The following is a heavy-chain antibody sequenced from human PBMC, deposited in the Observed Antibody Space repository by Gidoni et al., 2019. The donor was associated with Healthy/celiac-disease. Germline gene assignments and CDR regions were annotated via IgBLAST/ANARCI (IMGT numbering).Heavy chain of an antibody. V-gene: IGHV1-2*04. CDR3: ARDGYSSSYYYYYGMDV. CDR2: INPNSGCT. CDR1: GYTFTGYY. D-gene: IGHD6-13*01. J-gene: IGHJ6*02. Sequence: QVQLVQSGAEVKKHGASVKVSGKASGYTFTGYYMHWVRQAPGQGLEWMGWINPNSGCTNYAQKFQGWVTMTRDTSISSAYMELSRLRSDDTAVYYCARDGYSSSYYYYYGMDVWGQGTTVTVSS.